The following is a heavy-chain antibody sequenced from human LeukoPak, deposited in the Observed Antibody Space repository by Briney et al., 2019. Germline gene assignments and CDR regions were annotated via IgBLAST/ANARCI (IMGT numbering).Heavy chain of an antibody. Sequence: SETLSLTCTVSGYSISSGYYWGWIRQPPGKGLEWIGSIYHSGSTYYNPSLKSRVTISADTSSNLLSLQLNSVTAADTAIYYCSRGRWISGSYYNFDYWAREPWSPSPQ. CDR1: GYSISSGYY. J-gene: IGHJ4*02. D-gene: IGHD1-26*01. CDR2: IYHSGST. V-gene: IGHV4-38-2*02. CDR3: SRGRWISGSYYNFDY.